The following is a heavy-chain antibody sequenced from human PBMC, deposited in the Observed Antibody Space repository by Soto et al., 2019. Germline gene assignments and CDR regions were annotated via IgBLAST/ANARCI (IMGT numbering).Heavy chain of an antibody. CDR1: GYTFSNDG. V-gene: IGHV1-18*01. J-gene: IGHJ6*02. Sequence: QVQLVQSGAEVKKPGASVTVSCKTSGYTFSNDGINWVRQAPGQGREWMGWISGYNGNTNYAQAIQGRVTITTDTSTGTVYKELRSLQSVDKAIYYCWKNIMVSGYFDLNYCRDVDVWAEGTTVPVSS. D-gene: IGHD5-12*01. CDR3: WKNIMVSGYFDLNYCRDVDV. CDR2: ISGYNGNT.